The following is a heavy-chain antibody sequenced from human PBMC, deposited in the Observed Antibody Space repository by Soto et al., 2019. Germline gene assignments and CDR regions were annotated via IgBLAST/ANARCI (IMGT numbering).Heavy chain of an antibody. Sequence: QLQLQESGPGLVKPSETLSLTCTVSGGSISSSSYYWGWIRQPPGKGLEWIGSIYYSGSTYYNPSLKGRVTIPEDTPRNQFSGRLSWVPAADGAVYYCERGKGGGFNPGGQGPRATAPS. CDR1: GGSISSSSYY. CDR2: IYYSGST. V-gene: IGHV4-39*01. J-gene: IGHJ5*02. D-gene: IGHD3-16*01. CDR3: ERGKGGGFNP.